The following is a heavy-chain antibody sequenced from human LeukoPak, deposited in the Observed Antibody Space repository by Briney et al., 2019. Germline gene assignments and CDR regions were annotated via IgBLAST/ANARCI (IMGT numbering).Heavy chain of an antibody. V-gene: IGHV3-7*04. CDR2: IHPEGNEK. Sequence: GGSLRLSCAVSGFSFTNFWMSWVRQAPGRGLVWVANIHPEGNEKYHVESVKGRFTISRDNTKNLLFLQMNGLRVEDTAVYYCARGDAFSGGHWGQGTLVTVSS. J-gene: IGHJ4*02. D-gene: IGHD6-25*01. CDR1: GFSFTNFW. CDR3: ARGDAFSGGH.